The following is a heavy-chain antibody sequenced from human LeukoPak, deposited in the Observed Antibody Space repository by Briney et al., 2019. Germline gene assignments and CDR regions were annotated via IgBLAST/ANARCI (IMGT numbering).Heavy chain of an antibody. V-gene: IGHV1-69*06. D-gene: IGHD6-13*01. CDR2: IIPIFGTA. J-gene: IGHJ4*02. Sequence: ASVKVSCKASGGTFSSYAISWVRQAPGQGLEWMGGIIPIFGTANYAQKFQGRVTITADKSTSTAYMELSSLRSEDTAVYYCARDFFIAAAGTDYWGQGTLVTVSS. CDR3: ARDFFIAAAGTDY. CDR1: GGTFSSYA.